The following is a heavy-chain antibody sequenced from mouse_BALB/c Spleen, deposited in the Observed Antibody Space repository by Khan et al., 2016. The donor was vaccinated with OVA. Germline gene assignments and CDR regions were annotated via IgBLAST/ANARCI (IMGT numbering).Heavy chain of an antibody. Sequence: VQLQQPGAELAKPGASVKLSCTASGFNIKDTYIHWVKQRPEQGLEWIGRIDPANGDTKCDPKFQGKATIKADTSSNTAYLQLSSLTSEDTAVYYCGIFFSHLYGSGWFAYWGQGTLVTVSA. CDR1: GFNIKDTY. CDR2: IDPANGDT. CDR3: GIFFSHLYGSGWFAY. V-gene: IGHV14-3*02. D-gene: IGHD1-1*01. J-gene: IGHJ3*01.